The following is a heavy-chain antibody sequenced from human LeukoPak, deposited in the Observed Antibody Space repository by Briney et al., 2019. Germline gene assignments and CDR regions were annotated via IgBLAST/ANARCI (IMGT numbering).Heavy chain of an antibody. Sequence: GGSLRLSCAVSGFTFSNYGVHWVRQAPGKGLEWVAFIRSDGSIIYYADSVKGRFTISRDNSKNTLYLQMNSLRAEDTAVYYCAKVILRYFDWSFDYWGQGTLVTVSS. V-gene: IGHV3-30*02. CDR3: AKVILRYFDWSFDY. D-gene: IGHD3-9*01. CDR1: GFTFSNYG. J-gene: IGHJ4*02. CDR2: IRSDGSII.